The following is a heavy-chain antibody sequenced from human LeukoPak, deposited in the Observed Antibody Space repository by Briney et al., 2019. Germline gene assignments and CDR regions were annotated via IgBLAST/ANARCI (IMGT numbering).Heavy chain of an antibody. Sequence: SETLSLTCAVSGDSVSSDYWWSWVRQSPGRGLGWIGEVFHSGTTNYNPSLVGRVTISLDKSKNQVSLKVTSVTAADTAVYYCARHRRGYNCHDYWGQGALVTVSS. CDR3: ARHRRGYNCHDY. CDR1: GDSVSSDYW. CDR2: VFHSGTT. J-gene: IGHJ4*02. V-gene: IGHV4-4*02. D-gene: IGHD5-18*01.